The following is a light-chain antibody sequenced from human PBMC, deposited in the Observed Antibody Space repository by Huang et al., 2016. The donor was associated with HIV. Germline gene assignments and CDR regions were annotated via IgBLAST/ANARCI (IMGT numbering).Light chain of an antibody. CDR1: QSIGTN. V-gene: IGKV3-15*01. Sequence: IILTQSPATLSVSPGEGATLSCRASQSIGTNLAWYQQGTGQAPRPLVYGASTRATGVPVRFSGSGSGTQFNLTLSSLQSEDFATYYCQHYSNWPPLTFGGGTKVDI. J-gene: IGKJ4*01. CDR2: GAS. CDR3: QHYSNWPPLT.